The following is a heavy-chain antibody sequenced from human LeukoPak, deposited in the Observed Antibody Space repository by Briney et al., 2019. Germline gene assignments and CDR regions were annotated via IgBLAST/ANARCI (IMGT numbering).Heavy chain of an antibody. J-gene: IGHJ2*01. CDR1: GGSISSYY. CDR3: ARHNSYYYSSGYFPGNFDL. Sequence: SETLSLTCTVSGGSISSYYWSWIRQPPGKGLEWIGYIYYSGSTNYNPSLKSRVTISVDTSKNQFSLKLSSVTAADTAVYYCARHNSYYYSSGYFPGNFDLWGRGTLVTVSS. CDR2: IYYSGST. D-gene: IGHD3-22*01. V-gene: IGHV4-59*08.